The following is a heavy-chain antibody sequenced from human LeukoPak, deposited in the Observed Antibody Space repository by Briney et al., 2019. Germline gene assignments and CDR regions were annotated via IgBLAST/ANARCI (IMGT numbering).Heavy chain of an antibody. V-gene: IGHV4-4*07. CDR1: GGSISSYY. Sequence: PSGTLSLTCTVSGGSISSYYWSWIRQPAGKGLEWIGRIYTSGSTNYNPSLKSRVTMSVDTSKNQFSLKLSSVTAADTAVYYCARVLRTRIAAAGTNDAFDIWGQGTMVTVSS. D-gene: IGHD6-13*01. CDR2: IYTSGST. CDR3: ARVLRTRIAAAGTNDAFDI. J-gene: IGHJ3*02.